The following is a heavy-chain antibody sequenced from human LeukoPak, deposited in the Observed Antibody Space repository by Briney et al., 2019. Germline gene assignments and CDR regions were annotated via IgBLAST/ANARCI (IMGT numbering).Heavy chain of an antibody. CDR3: ARDCSSTSCFDY. D-gene: IGHD2-2*01. Sequence: GASVKVSCKASGYTFTSYYMHWVRQAPGQGLEWMGIINPSGGTTNYAQKFQGRVTMTRDTSTSTVYMELSSVRSEYTAVYYCARDCSSTSCFDYWGQGTLVTVSS. V-gene: IGHV1-46*01. CDR2: INPSGGTT. J-gene: IGHJ4*02. CDR1: GYTFTSYY.